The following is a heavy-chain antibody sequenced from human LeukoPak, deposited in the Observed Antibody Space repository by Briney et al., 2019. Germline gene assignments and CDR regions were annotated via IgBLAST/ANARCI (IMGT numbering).Heavy chain of an antibody. CDR2: IYYNGAT. V-gene: IGHV4-39*07. Sequence: SETLSLTCTVSGGSISISDYYWDWIRQPPGKGLEWIGSIYYNGATYYNPSLQSPVTISVDTSKNQFSLKLTSVTAADTAVYYCARVLVDCSGGSCYYFDYWGQGTLVTVSS. CDR3: ARVLVDCSGGSCYYFDY. D-gene: IGHD2-15*01. J-gene: IGHJ4*02. CDR1: GGSISISDYY.